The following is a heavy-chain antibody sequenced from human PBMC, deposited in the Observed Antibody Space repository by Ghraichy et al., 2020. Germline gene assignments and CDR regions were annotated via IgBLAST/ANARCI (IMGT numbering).Heavy chain of an antibody. CDR1: GGSISSYY. CDR2: IYTTGST. CDR3: ARDRMTHSSSWYFDY. Sequence: SETLSLTCTVSGGSISSYYWSWIRQPAGKGLEWIGRIYTTGSTNYNPSLKSRVTMSLDTSKNQFSLKLSSVTAADTAIYYCARDRMTHSSSWYFDYWGQGTLVTVSS. V-gene: IGHV4-4*07. D-gene: IGHD6-13*01. J-gene: IGHJ4*02.